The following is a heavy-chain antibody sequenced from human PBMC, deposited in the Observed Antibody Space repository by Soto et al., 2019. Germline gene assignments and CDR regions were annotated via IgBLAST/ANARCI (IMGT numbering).Heavy chain of an antibody. CDR2: FDPEDGET. Sequence: GASVKVSCKVSGYTLTELSMHWVRQAPGKGLEWMGGFDPEDGETIYAQKFQGRVTMTEDTSTDTAYMELSSLRSEDTAVYYCATTMTTRVGLSFWGQGTLVTVSS. J-gene: IGHJ4*02. V-gene: IGHV1-24*01. CDR1: GYTLTELS. D-gene: IGHD4-4*01. CDR3: ATTMTTRVGLSF.